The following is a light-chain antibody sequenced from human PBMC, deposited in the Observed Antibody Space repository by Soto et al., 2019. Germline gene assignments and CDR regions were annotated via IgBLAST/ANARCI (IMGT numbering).Light chain of an antibody. CDR3: QQYSHLIT. Sequence: DIQMTQSPSSLSPSVGDRFTITCQASQDISNYLNWYQQKLGKDPKLLIYDASNLETGVPSRFSGSGSGTDFTFTISSLQPEDIATYYCQQYSHLITFGQGTRLEIK. CDR1: QDISNY. CDR2: DAS. J-gene: IGKJ5*01. V-gene: IGKV1-33*01.